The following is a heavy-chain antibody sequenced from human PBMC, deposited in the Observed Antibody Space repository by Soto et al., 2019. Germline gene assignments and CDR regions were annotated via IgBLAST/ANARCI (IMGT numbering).Heavy chain of an antibody. V-gene: IGHV3-48*03. J-gene: IGHJ6*02. CDR3: ARRPKDYYYGMDV. Sequence: GGSLRLSCAASGFTFSSYEMHWVRQAPGKGLEWLSYITSSGSIIYYAGSVKGRLTISRDSANNSLYLQMNSLRAEDTAVYYCARRPKDYYYGMDVWGQGTTVTVSS. CDR1: GFTFSSYE. CDR2: ITSSGSII.